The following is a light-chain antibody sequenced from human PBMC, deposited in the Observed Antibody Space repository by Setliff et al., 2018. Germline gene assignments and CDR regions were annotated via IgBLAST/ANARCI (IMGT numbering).Light chain of an antibody. Sequence: QSVLTQPASVSGSPGQSITISCAGTSSDVGAYNLASWYQQHPGKGPKVLIYEVTKRPSGVSTRFSGSKSGDTASLTISGLQAEDEADYHCASYIGSSTYVFGSGTKVTVL. CDR2: EVT. CDR3: ASYIGSSTYV. J-gene: IGLJ1*01. CDR1: SSDVGAYNL. V-gene: IGLV2-23*02.